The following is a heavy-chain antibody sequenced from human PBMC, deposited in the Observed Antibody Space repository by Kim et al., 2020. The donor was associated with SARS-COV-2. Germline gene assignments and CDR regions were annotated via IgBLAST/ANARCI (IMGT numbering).Heavy chain of an antibody. CDR2: KWYN. V-gene: IGHV6-1*01. J-gene: IGHJ3*02. Sequence: KWYNDYSPSVKGRRTISPDTSKNHVSLQLNSVSPEDTAVYYCARGYAFDIWGPGTLVTVSS. CDR3: ARGYAFDI.